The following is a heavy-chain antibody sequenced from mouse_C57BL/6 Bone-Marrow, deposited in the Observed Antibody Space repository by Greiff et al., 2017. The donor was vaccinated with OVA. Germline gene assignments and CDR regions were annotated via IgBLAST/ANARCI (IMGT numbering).Heavy chain of an antibody. CDR1: GFTFSAYY. J-gene: IGHJ1*03. D-gene: IGHD3-2*02. CDR3: ARAPQRLWYFDV. CDR2: INYDGSST. V-gene: IGHV5-16*01. Sequence: EVQVVESEGGLVQPGSSMKLSCTASGFTFSAYYMAWVRQVPEKGLEWVANINYDGSSTYYLDSLKSRFIISRDNAKNILYLQMSSLKSEDTATYYCARAPQRLWYFDVWGTGTTVTVSA.